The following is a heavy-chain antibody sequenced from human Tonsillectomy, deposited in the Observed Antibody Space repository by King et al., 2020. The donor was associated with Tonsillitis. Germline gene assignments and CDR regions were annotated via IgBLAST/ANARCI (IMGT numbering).Heavy chain of an antibody. J-gene: IGHJ3*02. V-gene: IGHV1-18*01. CDR3: ARGRSGTRAAFDI. CDR1: GYNFISYG. D-gene: IGHD1-1*01. CDR2: ISGYNGNT. Sequence: QLVQSGAEVEKPGASVKVSCKASGYNFISYGITWVRQAPGQGLEWLGWISGYNGNTNYAQKFQGRVTMTRDTSTSTVYMELRSLRSDDTAVYYWARGRSGTRAAFDIWGQGTMVTVSS.